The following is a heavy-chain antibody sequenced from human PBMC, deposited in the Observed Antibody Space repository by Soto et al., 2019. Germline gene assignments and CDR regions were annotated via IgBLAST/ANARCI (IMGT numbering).Heavy chain of an antibody. J-gene: IGHJ4*02. CDR3: ARRGVLPDY. CDR1: GYTFTNFG. CDR2: ISADNGNT. D-gene: IGHD3-10*01. Sequence: QVQLVQSGAEVKRPGASVKVSCKASGYTFTNFGVTWVRQAPGQGLEWMGWISADNGNTNYAQQLQGRVTMTTDTFTSTAYMELRSLRSDDTAVYYCARRGVLPDYWGQGTLVTVSS. V-gene: IGHV1-18*01.